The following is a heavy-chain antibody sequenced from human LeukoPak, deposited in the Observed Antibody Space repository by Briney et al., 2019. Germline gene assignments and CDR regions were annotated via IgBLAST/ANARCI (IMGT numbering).Heavy chain of an antibody. CDR2: ISGSGGST. V-gene: IGHV3-23*01. D-gene: IGHD3-22*01. Sequence: GGSLRLSCAASGFTFSSYAMSWVRQAPGKGLEWVSAISGSGGSTYYADSGKGRFTISRDNSKNTLYLQMNSLRAEDTAVYYCAKEGDDSSGYPMAEYFQHWGQGTLVTVSS. J-gene: IGHJ1*01. CDR1: GFTFSSYA. CDR3: AKEGDDSSGYPMAEYFQH.